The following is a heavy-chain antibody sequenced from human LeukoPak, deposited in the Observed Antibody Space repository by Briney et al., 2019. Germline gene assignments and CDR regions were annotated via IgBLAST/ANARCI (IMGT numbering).Heavy chain of an antibody. Sequence: PGGSLRLSCAASGFTFNNYAMSWVRQAPGKGLEWVSVIYSGGSTYYADSVKGRFTISRDNSKNTLYLQMNSLRAEDTAVYYCARDSLYGSGSYYDYWGQGTLVTVSS. V-gene: IGHV3-66*02. D-gene: IGHD3-10*01. J-gene: IGHJ4*02. CDR2: IYSGGST. CDR1: GFTFNNYA. CDR3: ARDSLYGSGSYYDY.